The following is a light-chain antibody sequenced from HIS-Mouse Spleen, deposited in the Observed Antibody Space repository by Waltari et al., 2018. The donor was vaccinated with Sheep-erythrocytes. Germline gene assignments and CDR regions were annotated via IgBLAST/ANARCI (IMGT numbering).Light chain of an antibody. J-gene: IGLJ2*01. CDR2: EGS. V-gene: IGLV2-23*01. CDR1: SSDVGSYNL. Sequence: QSALTQPASVSGSPGQSITISCPGTSSDVGSYNLVSWYQQHPGKAPKLMIYEGSKRPSGVSNRFYGSKSGNTASLTISGLQAEDEADYYCCSYAGSSTLVFGGGTKLTVL. CDR3: CSYAGSSTLV.